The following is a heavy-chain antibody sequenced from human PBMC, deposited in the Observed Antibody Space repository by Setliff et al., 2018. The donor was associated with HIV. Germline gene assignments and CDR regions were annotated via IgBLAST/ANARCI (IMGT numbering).Heavy chain of an antibody. Sequence: SETLSLTCTVSGGSISSHYWSWIRQPPGKGLEWIGSIYYNGITNYNPSLKSRVTVSVDTSKNQLSLKLSSVTAADTAVYYCARAGYYGSTSYWEYFQHWGQGTLVTVSS. CDR1: GGSISSHY. D-gene: IGHD3-22*01. CDR2: IYYNGIT. V-gene: IGHV4-59*11. J-gene: IGHJ1*01. CDR3: ARAGYYGSTSYWEYFQH.